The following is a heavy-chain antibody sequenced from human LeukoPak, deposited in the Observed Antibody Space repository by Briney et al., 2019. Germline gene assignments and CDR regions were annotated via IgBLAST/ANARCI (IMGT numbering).Heavy chain of an antibody. J-gene: IGHJ5*02. Sequence: PGGSLRLSCAASGFTFSSYWMSWVRQAPGKGLEWVSSISSSSSYIYYADSVKGRFTISRDNAKNSLYLQMNSLRAEDTAVYYCARGLGAAANNWFDPWGQGTLVTVSS. CDR2: ISSSSSYI. V-gene: IGHV3-21*01. D-gene: IGHD6-13*01. CDR1: GFTFSSYW. CDR3: ARGLGAAANNWFDP.